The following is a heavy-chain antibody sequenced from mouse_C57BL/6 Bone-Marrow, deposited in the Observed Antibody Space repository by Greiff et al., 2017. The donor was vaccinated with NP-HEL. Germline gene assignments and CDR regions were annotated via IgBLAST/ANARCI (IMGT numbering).Heavy chain of an antibody. D-gene: IGHD1-1*01. J-gene: IGHJ2*01. CDR3: ARCPVVNYFDY. V-gene: IGHV1-69*01. CDR1: GYTFTSYW. Sequence: QVQLQQPGAELVMPGASVKLSCKASGYTFTSYWMHWVKQRPGQGLEWIGEIDPSDSYTNSNQKFKGKSTLTVDKSSSTAYMQLSSLTSEDSAVYDCARCPVVNYFDYWGQGTTLTVSS. CDR2: IDPSDSYT.